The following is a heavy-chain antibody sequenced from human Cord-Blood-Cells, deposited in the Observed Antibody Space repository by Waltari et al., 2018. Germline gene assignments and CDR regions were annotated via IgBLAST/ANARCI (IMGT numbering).Heavy chain of an antibody. V-gene: IGHV3-33*01. CDR2: IWYDGSNK. CDR1: GFTFSSYG. CDR3: ARGYSSSWYDAFDI. Sequence: QVQLVESGGGVVQPGRSLRLSCAASGFTFSSYGMHWVRRAPGKGLEWVAVIWYDGSNKYYADSVKGRFTISRDNSKNTLYLQMNSLRAEDTAVYYCARGYSSSWYDAFDIWGQGTMVTVSS. D-gene: IGHD6-13*01. J-gene: IGHJ3*02.